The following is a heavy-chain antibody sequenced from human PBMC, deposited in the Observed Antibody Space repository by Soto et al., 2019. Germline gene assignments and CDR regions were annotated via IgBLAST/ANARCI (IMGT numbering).Heavy chain of an antibody. CDR1: GYTFTDYG. V-gene: IGHV1-18*01. J-gene: IGHJ5*02. CDR2: IVVYNGNT. CDR3: ARGPQSTGWLGKWFDR. Sequence: QVQLVQSGAEVKKPGASVKVACKASGYTFTDYGISWVRQAPGQGLEWMGWIVVYNGNTQSAQKIQGRVTMTTDTSTSTAYMELRSLRSDDTAVYYCARGPQSTGWLGKWFDRWGQGTLVTVSS. D-gene: IGHD6-19*01.